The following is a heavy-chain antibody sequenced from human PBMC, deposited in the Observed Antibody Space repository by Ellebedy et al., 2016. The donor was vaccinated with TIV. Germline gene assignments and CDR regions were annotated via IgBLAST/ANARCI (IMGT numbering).Heavy chain of an antibody. CDR1: DDSIKNHSYY. J-gene: IGHJ5*02. V-gene: IGHV4-39*07. D-gene: IGHD2-8*01. Sequence: MPSETLSLTCSVSDDSIKNHSYYWAWIRQSPGKGLEWIASIHRGGNTNYNPSLKRRVTISIDSSKKQFSLKMTSLSAADTAVYYCAREGYCTSTSCHENWFDPWGQGTLVTVSS. CDR3: AREGYCTSTSCHENWFDP. CDR2: IHRGGNT.